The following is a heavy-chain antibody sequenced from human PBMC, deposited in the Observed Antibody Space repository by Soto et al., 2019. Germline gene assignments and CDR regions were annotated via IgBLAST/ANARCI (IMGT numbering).Heavy chain of an antibody. CDR3: AGSIFYYGMDV. CDR2: IYPGDSDT. Sequence: GESLKISCTAPGYSFTNYWIGWVRQMPGKGPEWIGIIYPGDSDTRHSPAFQGQVAISADQSTSTAYAVWRSLQAADTAIFFCAGSIFYYGMDVWGQGTMVTVSS. CDR1: GYSFTNYW. J-gene: IGHJ6*02. V-gene: IGHV5-51*01.